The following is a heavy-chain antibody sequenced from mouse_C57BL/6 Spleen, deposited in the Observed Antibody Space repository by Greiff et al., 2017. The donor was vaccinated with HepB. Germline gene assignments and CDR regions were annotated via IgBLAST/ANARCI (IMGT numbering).Heavy chain of an antibody. CDR3: ARVYGSVAWFAY. CDR1: GYAFSSSW. J-gene: IGHJ3*01. V-gene: IGHV1-82*01. Sequence: QVQLKQSGPELVKPGASVKISCKASGYAFSSSWMNWVKQRPGKGLEWIGRLYPGDGDTNYNGKFKGKATLTADKSSSTAYMQLSSLTSEDSAVYFCARVYGSVAWFAYWGQGTLVTVSA. D-gene: IGHD1-1*01. CDR2: LYPGDGDT.